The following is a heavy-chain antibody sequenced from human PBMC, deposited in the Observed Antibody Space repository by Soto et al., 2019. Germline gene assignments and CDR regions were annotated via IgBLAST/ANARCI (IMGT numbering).Heavy chain of an antibody. Sequence: GGSLRLSCAASGFTFSSYSMNWVRQAPGKGLEWVSYISSSSSTIYYADSVKGRFTISRDNAKNSLYLQMNSLRAEDTAVYYCARDKADYSNYPRHYYYYMDVWGKGTTVTVSS. CDR1: GFTFSSYS. D-gene: IGHD4-4*01. V-gene: IGHV3-48*01. CDR2: ISSSSSTI. CDR3: ARDKADYSNYPRHYYYYMDV. J-gene: IGHJ6*03.